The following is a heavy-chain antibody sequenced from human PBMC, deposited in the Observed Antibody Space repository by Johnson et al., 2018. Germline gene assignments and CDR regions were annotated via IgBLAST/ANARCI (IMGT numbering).Heavy chain of an antibody. CDR3: AKVLRMVTYLWYGMDV. Sequence: VQLQESGGGLVQPGGSLRLSCAASGFTFSSHWMQWVRQPPGKGLVWVSHIHADGTGTTYADYVKGRFTISRDNARNTLYLQMNSLRPEDTASYYCAKVLRMVTYLWYGMDVWGQGTTVTVSS. CDR1: GFTFSSHW. D-gene: IGHD5-18*01. CDR2: IHADGTGT. J-gene: IGHJ6*02. V-gene: IGHV3-74*01.